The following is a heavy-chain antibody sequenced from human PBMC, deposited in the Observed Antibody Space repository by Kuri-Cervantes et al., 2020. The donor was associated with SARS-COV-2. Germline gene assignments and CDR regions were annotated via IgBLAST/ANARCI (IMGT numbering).Heavy chain of an antibody. CDR1: GYTFTDYY. V-gene: IGHV1-2*05. CDR3: ARGGKNWNYYFDY. J-gene: IGHJ4*02. CDR2: IDPNSGGT. Sequence: ASVKVSCKASGYTFTDYYMHWVRQAPGQGLEWMGRIDPNSGGTNYAQKFQGRVTMTRDTSISTAYMELSRLRSDDTVVYYCARGGKNWNYYFDYWGQGTLVTVSS. D-gene: IGHD1-1*01.